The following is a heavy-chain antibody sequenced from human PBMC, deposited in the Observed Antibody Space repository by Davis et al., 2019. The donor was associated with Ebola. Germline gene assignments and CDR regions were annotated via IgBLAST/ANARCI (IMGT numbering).Heavy chain of an antibody. D-gene: IGHD6-19*01. V-gene: IGHV3-30*03. CDR1: GFTFSSYG. J-gene: IGHJ4*02. CDR2: ISYDGSNK. Sequence: PGGSLRLSCAASGFTFSSYGMHWVRQAPGKGLEWVAVISYDGSNKYYADSVKGLFTISRDNSKNTLYLQMNSLRAEDTAVYYCARDPQWLGHWGQGTLVTVSS. CDR3: ARDPQWLGH.